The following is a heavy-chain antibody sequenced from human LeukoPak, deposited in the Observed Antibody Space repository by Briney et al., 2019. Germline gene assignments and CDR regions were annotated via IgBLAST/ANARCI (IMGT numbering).Heavy chain of an antibody. CDR1: GYSISSGYY. CDR3: ASRFDP. V-gene: IGHV4-38-2*01. Sequence: SETLSLICAVSGYSISSGYYWGWIRQPPGKGLEWIGSIYHSGSTYYNPSLKSRVTISVDTSKNQFSLKLSSVTAADTAVYYCASRFDPWGQGTLVTVSS. CDR2: IYHSGST. J-gene: IGHJ5*02.